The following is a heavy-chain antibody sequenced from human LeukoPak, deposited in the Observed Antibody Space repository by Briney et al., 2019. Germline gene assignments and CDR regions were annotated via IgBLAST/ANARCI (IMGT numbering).Heavy chain of an antibody. CDR2: IKSKTDGGTT. J-gene: IGHJ3*02. CDR1: GFTFSNAW. CDR3: TTGLVVITAFDI. D-gene: IGHD3-22*01. Sequence: PGGSLRLSCAASGFTFSNAWMSWVRQAPGKGLEWVGRIKSKTDGGTTDYAAHVKGRFTISRDDSKNTLYLQMNSLKTEDTAVYYCTTGLVVITAFDIWGQGTMVTVSS. V-gene: IGHV3-15*01.